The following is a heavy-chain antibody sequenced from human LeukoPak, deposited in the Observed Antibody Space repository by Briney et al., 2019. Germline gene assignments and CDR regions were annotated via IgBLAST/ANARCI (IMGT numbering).Heavy chain of an antibody. J-gene: IGHJ1*01. D-gene: IGHD6-19*01. Sequence: GGSLRLSCAASGFTFSSYSMNWVREAPGKGLEWVSSISSSSSYIYYADSVKGRFTISRDNAKNSLYLQMNSLRAEDTAVYYCLGIAVAGTDVEYFQHWGQGTLVTVSS. CDR2: ISSSSSYI. CDR1: GFTFSSYS. CDR3: LGIAVAGTDVEYFQH. V-gene: IGHV3-21*04.